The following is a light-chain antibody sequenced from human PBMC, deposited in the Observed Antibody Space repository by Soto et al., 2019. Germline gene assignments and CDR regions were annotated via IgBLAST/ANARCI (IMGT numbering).Light chain of an antibody. CDR3: SSYKA. J-gene: IGLJ1*01. V-gene: IGLV2-8*01. CDR2: EVS. Sequence: QSALTQPPSASGSPGQSVTISSTGTSSDVGGYNYVSWYQQHPGKAPKLMIYEVSKRPSGVPDRFSGSKSGNTASLTVSGLQAEDEADYYCSSYKAFGTGTKVTVL. CDR1: SSDVGGYNY.